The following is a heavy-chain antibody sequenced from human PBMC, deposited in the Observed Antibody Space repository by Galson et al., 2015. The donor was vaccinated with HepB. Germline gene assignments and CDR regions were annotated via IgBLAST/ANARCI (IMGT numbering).Heavy chain of an antibody. CDR1: GYSFTSYW. CDR2: IYPGDSDT. J-gene: IGHJ3*02. D-gene: IGHD4-17*01. V-gene: IGHV5-51*01. CDR3: ARQADDYGDQGAAFDI. Sequence: QSGAEVKKPGESLKISCKGSGYSFTSYWIGWVRQMPGKGLEWMGIIYPGDSDTRYSPSFQGQVTISADKSISTAYLQWSSLKASDTAMYYCARQADDYGDQGAAFDIWGQGTMVTVSS.